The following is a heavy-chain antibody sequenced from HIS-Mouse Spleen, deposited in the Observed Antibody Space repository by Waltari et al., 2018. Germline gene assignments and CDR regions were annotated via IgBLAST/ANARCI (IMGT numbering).Heavy chain of an antibody. CDR3: ARHPPGTRYSSATSYFDY. D-gene: IGHD6-25*01. Sequence: QVQLQESGPGLVKPSETLSLTCTVSGGSISSYYWSWIRQPPGKGLDWIGYIYYSGSTNSNPYRRSRVTISVDTSKTQCSLKLSSVTAADTAVYYCARHPPGTRYSSATSYFDYWGQGTLVTVSS. J-gene: IGHJ4*02. V-gene: IGHV4-59*08. CDR1: GGSISSYY. CDR2: IYYSGST.